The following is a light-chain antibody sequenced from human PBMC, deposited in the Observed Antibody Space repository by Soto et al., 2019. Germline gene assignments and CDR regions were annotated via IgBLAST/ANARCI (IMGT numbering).Light chain of an antibody. V-gene: IGKV3-11*01. J-gene: IGKJ2*03. Sequence: EIVLTQSPATLSLSPGERATLSCRASQSVSSYLAWYQQKPGQAPRLLIYDASNRATGIPARFSGSGSGTDFTLTITRLEPEDFAVYYCHQYGGSPPHSFGQGTNLEIK. CDR1: QSVSSY. CDR3: HQYGGSPPHS. CDR2: DAS.